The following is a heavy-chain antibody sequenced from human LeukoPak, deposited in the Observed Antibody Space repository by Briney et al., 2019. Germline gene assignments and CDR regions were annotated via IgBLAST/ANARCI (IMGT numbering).Heavy chain of an antibody. CDR3: TRGVRRYFDWLLDY. Sequence: SVKVSCKASGGTFSSYAISWVRQAPGQGLEWMGGITPIFGTANYAQKFQGRVTITADESTSTAYMELSSLRSEDTAVYYCTRGVRRYFDWLLDYWGQGTLVTVSS. CDR1: GGTFSSYA. J-gene: IGHJ4*02. D-gene: IGHD3-9*01. V-gene: IGHV1-69*13. CDR2: ITPIFGTA.